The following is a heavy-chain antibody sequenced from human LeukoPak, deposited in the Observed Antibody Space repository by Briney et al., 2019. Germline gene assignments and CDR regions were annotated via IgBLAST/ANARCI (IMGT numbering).Heavy chain of an antibody. CDR1: GFDFSEHG. CDR2: IRNKNHGYTT. CDR3: VRPSQGYFQN. J-gene: IGHJ1*01. V-gene: IGHV3-72*01. Sequence: GGSLRLSCAASGFDFSEHGMDWVRQAPGRGHEWLARIRNKNHGYTTEYAASVKGRFTISRDDSTNSLRLQMNSLNTDDTAVYYCVRPSQGYFQNWGQGTLVTVSS.